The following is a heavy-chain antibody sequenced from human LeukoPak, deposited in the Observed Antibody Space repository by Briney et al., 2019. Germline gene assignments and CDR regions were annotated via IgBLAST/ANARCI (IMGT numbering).Heavy chain of an antibody. CDR1: GGSFSGYY. CDR2: IYYSGST. CDR3: ARQSGSYLGFDP. V-gene: IGHV4-34*01. Sequence: SETLSLTCAVYGGSFSGYYWSWIRQPPGKGLEWIGSIYYSGSTYYSPSLKSRVTISVDTSKNQFSLKLSSVTAADTAVYYCARQSGSYLGFDPWGQGTLVTVSS. D-gene: IGHD1-26*01. J-gene: IGHJ5*02.